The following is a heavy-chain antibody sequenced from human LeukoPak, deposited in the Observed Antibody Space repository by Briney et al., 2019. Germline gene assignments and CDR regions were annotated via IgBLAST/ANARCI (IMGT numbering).Heavy chain of an antibody. CDR3: ARELGLSLWFGELNY. CDR2: IWYDGSNK. CDR1: GFTFSSYG. V-gene: IGHV3-33*01. D-gene: IGHD3-10*01. J-gene: IGHJ4*02. Sequence: GGSLRLSCAASGFTFSSYGMHWVRQAPGKGLEWVAVIWYDGSNKYYADSVKGRFTISRDNSKNTLYLQMNSLRAEDTAVYYCARELGLSLWFGELNYWGQGTLVTVSS.